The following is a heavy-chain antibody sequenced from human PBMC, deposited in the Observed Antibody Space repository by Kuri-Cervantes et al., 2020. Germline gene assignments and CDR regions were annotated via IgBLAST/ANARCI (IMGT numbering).Heavy chain of an antibody. CDR2: INPNSGGT. Sequence: ASVKVSCKASGYTFTGYYMHWVRQAPGQGLEWMGWINPNSGGTNYAQKFQGRVTMTRDTSISTAYMDLSRLRSDDTAVYYCATVGYNWNPLLGDYWGQGTLVTVSS. CDR3: ATVGYNWNPLLGDY. CDR1: GYTFTGYY. D-gene: IGHD1-20*01. V-gene: IGHV1-2*02. J-gene: IGHJ4*02.